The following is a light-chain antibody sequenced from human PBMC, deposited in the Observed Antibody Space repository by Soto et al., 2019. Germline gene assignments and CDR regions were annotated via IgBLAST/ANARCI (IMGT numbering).Light chain of an antibody. CDR3: QQYTNWPPYT. V-gene: IGKV3-15*01. Sequence: EIVMTQSPATLSVSPGETATLSCRASQRVSSNVAWYQQKPGQAPRLLIYGASTRDTGIPARFSGSESGTEFTLTISSLQSEDFAVYYCQQYTNWPPYTFGQGTKLEIK. CDR2: GAS. J-gene: IGKJ2*01. CDR1: QRVSSN.